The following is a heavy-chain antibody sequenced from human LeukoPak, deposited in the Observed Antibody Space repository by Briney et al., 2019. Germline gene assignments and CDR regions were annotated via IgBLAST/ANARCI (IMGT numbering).Heavy chain of an antibody. D-gene: IGHD1-1*01. J-gene: IGHJ4*02. CDR1: GFTFSTYA. V-gene: IGHV3-21*01. Sequence: GGTLRLSCVASGFTFSTYAMGWVRQAPGKGLEWVSSISSSTIYTYYADSVKGRFTISRDNAKNSLYLQMNSLRAEDTAVYYCARGGSGNWNAPFDYWGQGTLVTVSS. CDR3: ARGGSGNWNAPFDY. CDR2: ISSSTIYT.